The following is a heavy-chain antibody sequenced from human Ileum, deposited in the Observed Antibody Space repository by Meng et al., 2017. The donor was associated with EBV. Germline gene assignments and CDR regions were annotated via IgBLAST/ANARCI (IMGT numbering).Heavy chain of an antibody. CDR3: ARADKVRFDY. Sequence: GQGGGAGRGLVGPAGTLACTGGVSGGSMGGTNWWSWVRQPPGKGLEWIGEIYHSGSTNYNPSLKSRVSISVDKSKNQFSLKLSSVTAADTAVYYCARADKVRFDYWGQGTLVTVSS. J-gene: IGHJ4*02. CDR1: GGSMGGTNW. V-gene: IGHV4-4*02. CDR2: IYHSGST.